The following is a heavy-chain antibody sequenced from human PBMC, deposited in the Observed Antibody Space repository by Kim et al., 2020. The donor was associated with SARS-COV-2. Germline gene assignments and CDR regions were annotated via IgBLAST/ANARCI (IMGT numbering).Heavy chain of an antibody. CDR2: IWYDGSKA. V-gene: IGHV3-33*01. Sequence: GGSLRLSCEGSGFTFRSYGRNWVRQAPGKGLEWVALIWYDGSKAFYADSVKGRFTISRDNSKDTVFLQMNSLRADDTALYYGARDDFVRSFFDSWGHGAL. CDR3: ARDDFVRSFFDS. D-gene: IGHD3-16*01. J-gene: IGHJ4*01. CDR1: GFTFRSYG.